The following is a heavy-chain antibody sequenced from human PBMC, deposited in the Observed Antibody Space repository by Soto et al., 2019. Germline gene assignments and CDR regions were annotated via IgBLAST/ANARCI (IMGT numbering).Heavy chain of an antibody. CDR1: RGSIGRYY. V-gene: IGHV4-59*01. D-gene: IGHD5-12*01. CDR2: IDYSGHT. J-gene: IGHJ4*02. Sequence: QVQLQESGPGLVKPSETLSLTCTVSRGSIGRYYWSWIRQPPGNGLEWIGYIDYSGHTNYNPSLKSRVTLSLDTSKKQFSLRLSSVTAADTAVYYCARAGYSGSYTSDYWGQGTLVTVSS. CDR3: ARAGYSGSYTSDY.